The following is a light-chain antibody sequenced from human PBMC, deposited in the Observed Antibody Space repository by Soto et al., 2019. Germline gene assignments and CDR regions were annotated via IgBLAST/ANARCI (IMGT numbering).Light chain of an antibody. V-gene: IGKV3-20*01. CDR3: QQYASSQWT. CDR1: QSVGTSW. Sequence: EIVLTQSPGTLSLSPGDRVTLSCRASQSVGTSWLAWYQQKPGQSPRLLIYSTSSRATGIPDRFSGSGSETDFALTISRLEPEDSAVYYCQQYASSQWTFGQGTKVEIK. J-gene: IGKJ1*01. CDR2: STS.